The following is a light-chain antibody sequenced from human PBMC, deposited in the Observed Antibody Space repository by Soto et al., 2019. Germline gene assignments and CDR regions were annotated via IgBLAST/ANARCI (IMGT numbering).Light chain of an antibody. V-gene: IGLV2-8*01. CDR2: EVS. J-gene: IGLJ2*01. Sequence: QSALTQPPSASGALGQSVTIACTGTSSDFGGYNYVSWYQQHPGKAPKLMIYEVSKRPSGVPDRFSGSKSGNAASLTVSGLQAEDAADYYCRSYAGSNNLGVFGGGTKVTVL. CDR3: RSYAGSNNLGV. CDR1: SSDFGGYNY.